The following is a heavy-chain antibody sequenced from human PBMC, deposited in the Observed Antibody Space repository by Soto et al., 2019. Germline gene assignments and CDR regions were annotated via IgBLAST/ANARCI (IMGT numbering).Heavy chain of an antibody. CDR1: GGSFSGYY. CDR3: AGDSPHDSSVAGDY. Sequence: PSEPLSLPCAVYGGSFSGYYWSWIRQPPGKGLEWIGEINHSGSTNYNPSLKSRVTISVDTSKNQFSLKLSSVTAEDTAVYYCAGDSPHDSSVAGDYWGQGALVTVAS. CDR2: INHSGST. D-gene: IGHD3-22*01. J-gene: IGHJ4*02. V-gene: IGHV4-34*01.